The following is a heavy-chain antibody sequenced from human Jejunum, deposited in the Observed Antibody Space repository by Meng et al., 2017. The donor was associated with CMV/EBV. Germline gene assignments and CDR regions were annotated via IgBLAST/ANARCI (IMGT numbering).Heavy chain of an antibody. D-gene: IGHD1-26*01. Sequence: EVQVLDSGGGLVKPGDSLRLSCAASGFTFSNSWMSWVRQAPGKGLEWVGRIKSMTDGGTTDFAAPVKGRFTISRDDSKDTLYLQMNSLKTEDTAIYYCATEEQEYWGQGTLVTVSS. V-gene: IGHV3-15*01. J-gene: IGHJ4*02. CDR3: ATEEQEY. CDR2: IKSMTDGGTT. CDR1: GFTFSNSW.